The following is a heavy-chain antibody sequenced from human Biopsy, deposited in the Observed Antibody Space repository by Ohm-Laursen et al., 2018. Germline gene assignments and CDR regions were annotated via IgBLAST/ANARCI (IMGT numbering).Heavy chain of an antibody. D-gene: IGHD3-16*01. CDR3: AKDGYGRGVMYYFDH. V-gene: IGHV3-23*01. Sequence: SLRLFCAASGFTFTTYAMSWVRQAPGKGLEWVSTIGYSGDSTYYADSVKGRFTISRDNSKNTLYLQMNSLTAEDTALYYRAKDGYGRGVMYYFDHWGQGTVVTVSS. J-gene: IGHJ4*02. CDR2: IGYSGDST. CDR1: GFTFTTYA.